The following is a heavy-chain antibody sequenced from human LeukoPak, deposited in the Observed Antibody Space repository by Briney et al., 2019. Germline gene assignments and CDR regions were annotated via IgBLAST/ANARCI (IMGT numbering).Heavy chain of an antibody. CDR3: ARSNSSVLDY. CDR2: ISSSGSTI. CDR1: GFTFSDYY. Sequence: KPGGSLRLPCAASGFTFSDYYMSWIRQAPGKGLEWLSYISSSGSTIFYADSVKGRFTISRDNAKNTLYLQMNSLAIEDTAVYYCARSNSSVLDYWGQGTLVTVSS. J-gene: IGHJ4*02. D-gene: IGHD6-6*01. V-gene: IGHV3-11*04.